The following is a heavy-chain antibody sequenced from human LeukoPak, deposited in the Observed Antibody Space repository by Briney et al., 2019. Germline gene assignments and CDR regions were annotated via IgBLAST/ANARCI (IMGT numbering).Heavy chain of an antibody. J-gene: IGHJ4*02. Sequence: PGGSLRLSCAASGFTFSSYSMTWVRQAPGKGLEWVSYISSSSSTIYYADSVKGRFTISRDNAKNSLYLQMNSLRAEDTAVYYCARNPRGGVFRTGADYWGQGTLVTVSS. CDR3: ARNPRGGVFRTGADY. CDR2: ISSSSSTI. CDR1: GFTFSSYS. D-gene: IGHD3/OR15-3a*01. V-gene: IGHV3-48*01.